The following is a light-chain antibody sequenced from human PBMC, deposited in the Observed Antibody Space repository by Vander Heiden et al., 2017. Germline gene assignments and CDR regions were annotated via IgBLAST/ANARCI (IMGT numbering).Light chain of an antibody. CDR1: QSVSSY. CDR2: DAS. Sequence: EIVLTQSRATLSLSPGERATLSCRASQSVSSYLAWYQQKPGQAPRLLIYDASNRATVIKARFSGSGPATDVTLTIRRLEPEDFAIYYCQQRSNSAPGLTFGGGTKVEIK. CDR3: QQRSNSAPGLT. J-gene: IGKJ4*01. V-gene: IGKV3-11*01.